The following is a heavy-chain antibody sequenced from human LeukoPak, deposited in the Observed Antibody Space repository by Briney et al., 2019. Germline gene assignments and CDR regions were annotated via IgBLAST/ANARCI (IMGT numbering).Heavy chain of an antibody. CDR2: IYYSGST. J-gene: IGHJ4*02. D-gene: IGHD4-17*01. V-gene: IGHV4-39*01. Sequence: SETLSLTCTVSGGSISSSSYYWAWIRQPPGKGLEWIGSIYYSGSTYYNPSLKSRVTISVDTSKNQFSLKLSSVTAADTAAYYCARHVDYVFNFDYWGQGTLVTVSS. CDR1: GGSISSSSYY. CDR3: ARHVDYVFNFDY.